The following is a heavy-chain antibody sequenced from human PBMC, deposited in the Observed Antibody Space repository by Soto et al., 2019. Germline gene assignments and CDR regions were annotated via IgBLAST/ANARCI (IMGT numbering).Heavy chain of an antibody. V-gene: IGHV4-34*01. D-gene: IGHD3-10*01. CDR3: AREGRAITMVRGVIRAAYFDY. Sequence: QVQLQQWGAGLLKPSETLSLTCAVYGGSFSGYYWSWIRQPPGKGLEWIGEINHSGSTNYNPSLKRRVTISVDTSKNQFSLKLSSVTAADTAVYYCAREGRAITMVRGVIRAAYFDYWGQGTLVTVSS. CDR2: INHSGST. CDR1: GGSFSGYY. J-gene: IGHJ4*02.